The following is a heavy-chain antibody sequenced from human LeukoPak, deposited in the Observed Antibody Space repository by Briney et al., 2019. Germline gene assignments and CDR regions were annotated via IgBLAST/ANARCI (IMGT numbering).Heavy chain of an antibody. D-gene: IGHD4-11*01. Sequence: PGGSLRLSCAASGFTFSSYWIHWVRQAPGKGLVWVSRIYSDGSNTIYADSVKGRFTISRDNAKNTLYLQMNSLTAEDTAIYYCTRDSKYVMDVWGQGTTVTVSS. J-gene: IGHJ6*02. CDR3: TRDSKYVMDV. CDR1: GFTFSSYW. V-gene: IGHV3-74*01. CDR2: IYSDGSNT.